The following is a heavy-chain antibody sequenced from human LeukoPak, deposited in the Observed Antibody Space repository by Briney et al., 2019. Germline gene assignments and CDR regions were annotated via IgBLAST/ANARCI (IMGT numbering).Heavy chain of an antibody. CDR2: IYYSGST. V-gene: IGHV4-39*01. J-gene: IGHJ4*02. D-gene: IGHD2-2*01. Sequence: PSETLSLTCTVSGGSISSSSYYWGWIRQPPGKGLEWIGSIYYSGSTYYNPSLESRVTISVDTSKHQFSLKLSSVTAADTAVYYCARRARYCSSTSCYRDYWGQGTLVTVSS. CDR1: GGSISSSSYY. CDR3: ARRARYCSSTSCYRDY.